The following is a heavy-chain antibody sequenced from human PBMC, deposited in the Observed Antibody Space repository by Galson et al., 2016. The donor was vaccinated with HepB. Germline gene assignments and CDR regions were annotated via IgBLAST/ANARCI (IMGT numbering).Heavy chain of an antibody. J-gene: IGHJ4*02. CDR1: GFIFSDYH. V-gene: IGHV3-11*04. CDR3: ARFGTGLDY. D-gene: IGHD3/OR15-3a*01. Sequence: SLRLSCAASGFIFSDYHINWIRQAPGKGLEWISYISSSSNTIHYADSVKGRFTVSRDYAKNSLYLQMNSLRAEDTAVYYCARFGTGLDYWGPGIRLTVSS. CDR2: ISSSSNTI.